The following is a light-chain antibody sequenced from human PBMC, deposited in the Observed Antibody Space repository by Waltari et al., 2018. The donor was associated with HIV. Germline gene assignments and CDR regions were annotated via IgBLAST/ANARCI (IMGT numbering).Light chain of an antibody. CDR2: DDN. V-gene: IGLV1-51*01. CDR1: RSNIGNNY. J-gene: IGLJ1*01. Sequence: QSVLTQPPSVSAAPGQTVTISCSGSRSNIGNNYVSWYQQLPGTAPNLLIYDDNKGPAGIPDRFYGAKAGTSATLDITGRQTGDEADYYCGTWDSSLSAYVFGTGTKVTVL. CDR3: GTWDSSLSAYV.